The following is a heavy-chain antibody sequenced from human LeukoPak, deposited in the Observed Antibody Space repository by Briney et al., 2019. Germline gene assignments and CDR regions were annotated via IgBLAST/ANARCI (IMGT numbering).Heavy chain of an antibody. V-gene: IGHV3-23*01. D-gene: IGHD1-26*01. CDR3: AKVRARETPYYYGMDV. J-gene: IGHJ6*02. CDR2: ISGSGGST. Sequence: GGSLRLSCAASGFTFSSYAMSWVRQAPGKGLEWVSAISGSGGSTYYADSVKGRFTISRDNSKNTLYLQMNSLRAEDTAVYYCAKVRARETPYYYGMDVWGQGTTVTVSS. CDR1: GFTFSSYA.